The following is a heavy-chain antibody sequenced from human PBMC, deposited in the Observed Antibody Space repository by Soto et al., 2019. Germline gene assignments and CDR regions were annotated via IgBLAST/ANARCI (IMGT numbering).Heavy chain of an antibody. Sequence: SETLSLTCTVSGGSISSSSYYWGWIRQPPGKGLEWIGSIYYSGSTYYNPSLKSRVTISVDTSKNQFSLKLSSVTAADTAVYYCARTGGEAIFGVGNDAFDIWGQGTMVTVSS. D-gene: IGHD3-3*01. CDR3: ARTGGEAIFGVGNDAFDI. CDR2: IYYSGST. V-gene: IGHV4-39*01. CDR1: GGSISSSSYY. J-gene: IGHJ3*02.